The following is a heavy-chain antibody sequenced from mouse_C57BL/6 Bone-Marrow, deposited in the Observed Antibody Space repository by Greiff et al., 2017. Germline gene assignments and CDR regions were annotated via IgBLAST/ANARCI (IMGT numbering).Heavy chain of an antibody. CDR1: GYTFTSYG. CDR2: IHPNSGST. D-gene: IGHD1-1*01. J-gene: IGHJ3*01. CDR3: ARVGRSFAY. V-gene: IGHV1-81*01. Sequence: QVQLQQSGAELARPGASVKLSCKASGYTFTSYGISWVKQRTGQGLEWIGMIHPNSGSTNYNEKFKSKATLTVDKSSSTAYMQLSSLTSEDSAVYYCARVGRSFAYWGQGTLVTVSA.